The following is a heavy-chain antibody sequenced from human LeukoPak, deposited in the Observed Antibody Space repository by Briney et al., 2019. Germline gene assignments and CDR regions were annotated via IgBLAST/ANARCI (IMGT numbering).Heavy chain of an antibody. CDR2: INPNTGDT. Sequence: GASVKVSCKASGYTFTGYYMHWVRQAPGQGLEWMGWINPNTGDTNYAQKFQGRVTMTRDTSLTTGYMELNRLTSDDTAVYYCARGYAFDLWGQGTLVTVFS. J-gene: IGHJ3*01. CDR1: GYTFTGYY. V-gene: IGHV1-2*02. CDR3: ARGYAFDL.